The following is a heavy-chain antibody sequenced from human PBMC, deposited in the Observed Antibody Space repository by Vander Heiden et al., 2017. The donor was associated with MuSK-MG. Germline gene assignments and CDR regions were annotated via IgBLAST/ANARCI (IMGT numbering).Heavy chain of an antibody. V-gene: IGHV1-69*17. J-gene: IGHJ4*02. CDR3: AREDCSSTSCQYYFDY. Sequence: QVQLVQSGAEVKKPGSSVKVSCKASGGTFSSYAISWVRQAPGQGLEWMGGIIPIFGIANYAQKFQGRVTITADKSTSTAYMELSSLRSEDTAVYYCAREDCSSTSCQYYFDYWGQGTLVTVSS. CDR1: GGTFSSYA. D-gene: IGHD2-2*01. CDR2: IIPIFGIA.